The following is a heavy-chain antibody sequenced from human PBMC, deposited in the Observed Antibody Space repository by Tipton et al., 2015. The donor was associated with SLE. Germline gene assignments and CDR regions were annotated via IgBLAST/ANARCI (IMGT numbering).Heavy chain of an antibody. CDR1: GFTFSTHS. D-gene: IGHD2-15*01. CDR3: AREGDCIGGTCSYPGAS. Sequence: SLRLSCAASGFTFSTHSMNWVRQAPGKGLECVSAISSSGTFIYHTDSVKGRFTVSRDNAQNSLYLQMNSLRAEDTAVYYCAREGDCIGGTCSYPGASWGQGTLVTVSS. V-gene: IGHV3-21*03. J-gene: IGHJ4*02. CDR2: ISSSGTFI.